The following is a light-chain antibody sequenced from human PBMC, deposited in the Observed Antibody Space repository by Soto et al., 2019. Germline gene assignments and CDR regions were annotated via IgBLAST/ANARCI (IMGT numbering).Light chain of an antibody. CDR3: QQRSTWPPIP. CDR1: HSVHNY. CDR2: GAS. V-gene: IGKV3-11*01. Sequence: EVILKNSPSAVSLSPGDRAALSCKASHSVHNYLAWYQQKPGQAPRLLIYGASTRAAGIPARFSGSGSGTDFTLTISSLEPEDFAFYYCQQRSTWPPIPFGQGTLLAVK. J-gene: IGKJ5*01.